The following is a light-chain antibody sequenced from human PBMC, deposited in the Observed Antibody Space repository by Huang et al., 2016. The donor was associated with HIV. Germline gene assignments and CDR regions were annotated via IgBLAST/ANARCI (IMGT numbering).Light chain of an antibody. V-gene: IGKV3-15*01. CDR2: GAS. Sequence: EIVMTQSPATLSLSPGERATLSCRASQSVNSKLAWYQQKPGQAPRLRIYGASTRATGVPVRFSGSGSGTEFTLTISSLQSEDFAVYYCQQYSKWPPNTFGQGTKLESK. J-gene: IGKJ2*01. CDR3: QQYSKWPPNT. CDR1: QSVNSK.